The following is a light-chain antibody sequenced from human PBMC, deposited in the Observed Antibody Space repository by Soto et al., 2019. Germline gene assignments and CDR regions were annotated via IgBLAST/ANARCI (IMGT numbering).Light chain of an antibody. CDR1: QSVSSS. CDR3: QQYDQWPIT. CDR2: GAS. Sequence: EIVMTQSPATLSVSPGERATLSCRASQSVSSSLAWYQHKPGQAPRLLIYGASTRATGFPTRFSGSGSGTEFTLTISSLQSEDFAVYYCQQYDQWPITFGQGTRLEIK. J-gene: IGKJ5*01. V-gene: IGKV3-15*01.